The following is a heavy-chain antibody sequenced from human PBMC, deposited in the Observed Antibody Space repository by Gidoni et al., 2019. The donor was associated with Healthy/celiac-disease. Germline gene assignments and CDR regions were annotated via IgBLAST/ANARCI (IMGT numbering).Heavy chain of an antibody. CDR1: GFTFSSYA. V-gene: IGHV3-23*01. CDR2: ISGSGGST. CDR3: AKDGRQQLVPPSFDY. Sequence: EVQLLESGGGLVQPGGSLRLSCAASGFTFSSYAMSWVRQAPGKGLEWVSAISGSGGSTYYADSVKGRFTISRDNSKNTLYLQMDSLRAEDTAVYYCAKDGRQQLVPPSFDYWGQGTLVTVSS. J-gene: IGHJ4*02. D-gene: IGHD6-13*01.